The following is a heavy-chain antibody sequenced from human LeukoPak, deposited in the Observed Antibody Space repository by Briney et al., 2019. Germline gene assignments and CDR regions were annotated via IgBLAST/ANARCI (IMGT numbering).Heavy chain of an antibody. J-gene: IGHJ2*01. CDR2: IYTSGST. Sequence: SETLSLTCTVSGGSISSGSYYWSWIRQPAGKGLEWIGRIYTSGSTNYNPSLKSRVTISVDTSKNQFSLKLSSVTAADTAVYYCARADIVVVPAALYWYLDLWGRGTLVTVSS. CDR3: ARADIVVVPAALYWYLDL. D-gene: IGHD2-2*01. V-gene: IGHV4-61*02. CDR1: GGSISSGSYY.